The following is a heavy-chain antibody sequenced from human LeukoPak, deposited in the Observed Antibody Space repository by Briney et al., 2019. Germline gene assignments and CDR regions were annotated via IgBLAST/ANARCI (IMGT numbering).Heavy chain of an antibody. D-gene: IGHD1-1*01. Sequence: ASVKVSCKASGYTFTGYYMHWVRQAPGQGLEWMGWINPDSGGTNYAQKFQGRVTMTRDTSISTAYMELSRLRSDDTAVYYCARGKQLDWAHYYYYYMGVWGKGTTVTVSS. CDR3: ARGKQLDWAHYYYYYMGV. CDR1: GYTFTGYY. V-gene: IGHV1-2*02. J-gene: IGHJ6*03. CDR2: INPDSGGT.